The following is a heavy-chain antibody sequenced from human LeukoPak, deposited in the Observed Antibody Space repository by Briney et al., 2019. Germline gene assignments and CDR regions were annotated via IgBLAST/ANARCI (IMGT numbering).Heavy chain of an antibody. CDR1: GGSISSSDYY. CDR3: ASSSSGWEQRAPFDY. V-gene: IGHV4-39*01. D-gene: IGHD6-19*01. Sequence: SETLSLTCTVSGGSISSSDYYWGWIRQPPGKGLEWIGNIYYNGNIYYNPSLKSRVTISVDTSKNQFSLKLSSVTAADTAVYYCASSSSGWEQRAPFDYWGQGTQVTVSS. CDR2: IYYNGNI. J-gene: IGHJ4*02.